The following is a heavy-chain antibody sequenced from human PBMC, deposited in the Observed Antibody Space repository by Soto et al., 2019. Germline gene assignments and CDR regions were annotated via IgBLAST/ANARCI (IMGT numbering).Heavy chain of an antibody. D-gene: IGHD1-26*01. CDR1: GITFRNYA. CDR3: AKDPEWELPKYYFDY. V-gene: IGHV3-23*01. CDR2: ISGSGGST. J-gene: IGHJ4*02. Sequence: GGSLRLSCAASGITFRNYAMSWVRQAPGKGLEWVSSISGSGGSTYYADSVKGRFTISRDNSKNTLYLQMNSLRAEDTAVYYCAKDPEWELPKYYFDYWGQGTRVTVS.